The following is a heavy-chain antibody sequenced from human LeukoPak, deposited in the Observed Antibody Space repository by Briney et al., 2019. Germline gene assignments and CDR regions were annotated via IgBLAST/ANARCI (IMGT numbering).Heavy chain of an antibody. D-gene: IGHD7-27*01. CDR1: GGSFSGYY. CDR3: ARGRTILGIVPYDY. J-gene: IGHJ4*02. CDR2: INHSGST. Sequence: SETLSLTCAVYGGSFSGYYWSWLRQPPGKGLEWIGEINHSGSTNYNPSLKSRVTISVDTSKNQFSLKLSSVTAADTAVYYCARGRTILGIVPYDYWGQGTLVTVSS. V-gene: IGHV4-34*01.